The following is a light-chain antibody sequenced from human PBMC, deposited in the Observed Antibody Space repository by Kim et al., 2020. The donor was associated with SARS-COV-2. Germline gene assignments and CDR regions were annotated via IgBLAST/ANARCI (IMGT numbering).Light chain of an antibody. CDR3: TAWDFSLSRWV. V-gene: IGLV10-54*01. CDR1: SNDVGNQG. J-gene: IGLJ3*02. CDR2: RNN. Sequence: QAGLTQPPSVSKGLGQTATLTCTGNSNDVGNQGAAWLQQHQGHPPNLLFYRNNDRASGISERLSASRSGNTASLTITGLQPEDEADYYCTAWDFSLSRWVFGGGTQLTVL.